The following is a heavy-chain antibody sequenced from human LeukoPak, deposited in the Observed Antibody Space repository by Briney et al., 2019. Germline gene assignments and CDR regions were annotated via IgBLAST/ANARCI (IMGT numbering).Heavy chain of an antibody. CDR1: GFTFSSYW. CDR3: ASHTEKNYYDSSGYYGN. V-gene: IGHV3-7*01. D-gene: IGHD3-22*01. CDR2: IKQDGSEK. Sequence: PGGSLRLSCAASGFTFSSYWMSWVRQAPGKGLEWVANIKQDGSEKYYVDSVKGRFTISRDNAKNSLYLQMNSLRAEDTAVYYCASHTEKNYYDSSGYYGNWGQGTLVTVSS. J-gene: IGHJ4*02.